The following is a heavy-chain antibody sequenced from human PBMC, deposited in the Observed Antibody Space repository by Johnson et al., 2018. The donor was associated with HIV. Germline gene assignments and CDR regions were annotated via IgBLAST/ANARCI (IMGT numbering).Heavy chain of an antibody. Sequence: VQLVESGGGLGQPGGSLRLSCAASGFTFSSYWMSWVRQAPGNGLEWVANIKQDGSEKYYVDSVKGRFTISRDNAKNSLYLQMNSLRAEDTAVYYCARVPEGDDDAFDIWGQGTMVTVSS. J-gene: IGHJ3*02. CDR3: ARVPEGDDDAFDI. V-gene: IGHV3-7*01. D-gene: IGHD2-21*01. CDR2: IKQDGSEK. CDR1: GFTFSSYW.